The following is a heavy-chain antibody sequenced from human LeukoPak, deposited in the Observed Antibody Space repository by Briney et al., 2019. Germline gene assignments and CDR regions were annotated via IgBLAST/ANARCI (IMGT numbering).Heavy chain of an antibody. CDR2: IWYDGRNK. D-gene: IGHD1-26*01. J-gene: IGHJ4*02. CDR1: GFTFSSYG. V-gene: IGHV3-33*03. Sequence: GGSLRLSCAASGFTFSSYGMHWVRQAPDKGLEWVAVIWYDGRNKYYADSVKGRFTISRDNAKNSLHLQMNSLRAEDTAVYYCARGSGTYSFDCWGQGILVTVSS. CDR3: ARGSGTYSFDC.